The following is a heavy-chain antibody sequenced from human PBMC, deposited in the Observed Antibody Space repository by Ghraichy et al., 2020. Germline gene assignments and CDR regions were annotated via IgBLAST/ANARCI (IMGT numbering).Heavy chain of an antibody. Sequence: LSLTCAASGFTFTDYWMHWVRQAPGKGLVWVSRIYIDESSATYADSVKCRFTISRDNAKNTVFLQMNSLRVDDTAVYYCASSAVTYYGTALDYWGQGNLVTVSS. CDR3: ASSAVTYYGTALDY. CDR1: GFTFTDYW. CDR2: IYIDESSA. D-gene: IGHD1-26*01. V-gene: IGHV3-74*01. J-gene: IGHJ4*02.